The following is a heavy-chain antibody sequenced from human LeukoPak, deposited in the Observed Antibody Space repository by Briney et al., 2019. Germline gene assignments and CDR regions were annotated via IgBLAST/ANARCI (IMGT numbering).Heavy chain of an antibody. D-gene: IGHD4-17*01. J-gene: IGHJ6*02. CDR2: INPNSGGT. CDR3: ARTTVTTRVYYYYYGMDV. CDR1: DYTFTDYY. V-gene: IGHV1-2*02. Sequence: ASVKVSCKASDYTFTDYYIHWVRQAPGQGLEWMGWINPNSGGTNYAQKFQGRVTLTRDTSISTAYMELSRLRSDDTAVYYCARTTVTTRVYYYYYGMDVWGQGTTVTVSS.